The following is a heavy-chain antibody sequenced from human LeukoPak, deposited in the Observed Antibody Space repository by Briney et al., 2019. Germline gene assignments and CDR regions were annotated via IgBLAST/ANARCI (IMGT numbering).Heavy chain of an antibody. Sequence: PGGSLRLSCAASGFTFSSYSMNWVRQAPGKGLEWVSYISSSGDTIYYADSVKGRFTISRDNAKKSVYLQMNSLRAEDTAVYFCVKGFVHPTYYFEYWGQGTLVTVSS. CDR2: ISSSGDTI. CDR3: VKGFVHPTYYFEY. J-gene: IGHJ4*02. D-gene: IGHD3-10*01. V-gene: IGHV3-48*01. CDR1: GFTFSSYS.